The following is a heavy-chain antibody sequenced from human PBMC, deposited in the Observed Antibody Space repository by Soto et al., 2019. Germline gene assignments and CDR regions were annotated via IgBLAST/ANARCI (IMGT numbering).Heavy chain of an antibody. Sequence: ESLRISRKGAGYSFTSYWISLVRQMPGKGLEWMGRIDPSDSYTNYSPSFQGHVTISADKSISTAYLQWSSLKASDTAMYYCARHSAVTHTYYYYGMDVWGQGTTVTVSS. J-gene: IGHJ6*02. D-gene: IGHD4-17*01. CDR3: ARHSAVTHTYYYYGMDV. CDR1: GYSFTSYW. CDR2: IDPSDSYT. V-gene: IGHV5-10-1*01.